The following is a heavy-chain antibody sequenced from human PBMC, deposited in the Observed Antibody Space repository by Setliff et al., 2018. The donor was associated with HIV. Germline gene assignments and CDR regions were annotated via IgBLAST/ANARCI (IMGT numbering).Heavy chain of an antibody. CDR2: IYHNGIT. CDR3: ARRIYGNNPYFDY. Sequence: KAAETLSLTCGVSGYSISSGYYWGWIRQPPGKGLEWIGSIYHNGITYYNPSLKSRVTISVDTSQNQFSLKRSSVTAADTAIYYCARRIYGNNPYFDYWSQGTLVTVSS. J-gene: IGHJ4*02. CDR1: GYSISSGYY. V-gene: IGHV4-38-2*01. D-gene: IGHD4-17*01.